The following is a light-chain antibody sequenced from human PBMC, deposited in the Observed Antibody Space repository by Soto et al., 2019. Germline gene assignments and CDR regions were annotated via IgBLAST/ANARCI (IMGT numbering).Light chain of an antibody. CDR3: QKYNGAPLT. CDR1: QGINMY. CDR2: DAS. V-gene: IGKV1-27*01. Sequence: DIQMTQSPSSRSASVGDRVTITCRASQGINMYLAWYKQKAGKVPKLLIYDASTLQSGVPSRFSGSGSGTDFTLTISGLQPEDVATYYCQKYNGAPLTFGGGTKVEIK. J-gene: IGKJ4*01.